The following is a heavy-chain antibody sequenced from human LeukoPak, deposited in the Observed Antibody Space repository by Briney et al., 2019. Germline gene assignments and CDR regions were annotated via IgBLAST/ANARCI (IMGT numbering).Heavy chain of an antibody. Sequence: ASVKVSCKASRYTFTRYCISLVRQAPGQRLEWMGWISAYNGNTNYPQKLQGRVTMTTDTSTSPAYMVLGSLRSDDTAVYYCARDYEPYTAMVPPTDWGQGNLVTVSS. D-gene: IGHD5-18*01. CDR3: ARDYEPYTAMVPPTD. J-gene: IGHJ4*02. V-gene: IGHV1-18*01. CDR2: ISAYNGNT. CDR1: RYTFTRYC.